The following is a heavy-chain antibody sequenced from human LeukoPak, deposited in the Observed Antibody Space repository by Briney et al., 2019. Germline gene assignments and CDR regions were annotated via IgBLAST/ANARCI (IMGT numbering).Heavy chain of an antibody. D-gene: IGHD3-22*01. Sequence: PGGSLRLSCAASGFTFSSYAMSWVRQAPGKGLERVSAINSGGSTYYADSVKGRFTISRDNSKNTLYLQMNSLRAEDTALYYCARYDSSGYYYVPLGYWGQGTLVTVSS. J-gene: IGHJ4*02. CDR1: GFTFSSYA. V-gene: IGHV3-23*01. CDR3: ARYDSSGYYYVPLGY. CDR2: INSGGST.